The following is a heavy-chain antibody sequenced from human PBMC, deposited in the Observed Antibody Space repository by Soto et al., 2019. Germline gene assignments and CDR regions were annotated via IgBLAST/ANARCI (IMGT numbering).Heavy chain of an antibody. CDR3: ARDPRDYDYVWGSYRHRVNDAFDI. D-gene: IGHD3-16*02. Sequence: GGSLRLSCAASGFTFSSYAMHWVRQTPGKGLEWVAVMSYDASNVYYADSVKGRFTISRDNSKNTLYLQMNSLRAEDTAVYYCARDPRDYDYVWGSYRHRVNDAFDIWGQG. J-gene: IGHJ3*02. CDR2: MSYDASNV. V-gene: IGHV3-30-3*01. CDR1: GFTFSSYA.